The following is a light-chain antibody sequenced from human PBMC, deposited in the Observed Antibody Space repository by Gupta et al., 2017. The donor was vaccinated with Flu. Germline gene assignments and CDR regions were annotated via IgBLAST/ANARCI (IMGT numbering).Light chain of an antibody. J-gene: IGKJ4*01. CDR3: QQSDSTPLT. CDR2: AAS. Sequence: DIQMTQSPSSLSASVGDRVTITCRASQSISSYLNWYQQKPGKAPKLLIYAASSLQSGVPSRFSGSGSGTDFTLTISSLQPEDFATYYCQQSDSTPLTFGGGTNLKIK. V-gene: IGKV1-39*01. CDR1: QSISSY.